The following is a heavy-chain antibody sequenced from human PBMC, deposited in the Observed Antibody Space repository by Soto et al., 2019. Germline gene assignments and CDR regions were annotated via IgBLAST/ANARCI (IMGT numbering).Heavy chain of an antibody. D-gene: IGHD6-19*01. Sequence: QVQLVQSGAEVKKPGASVKVSCKASGYTFTSYGISWVRQAPGQGLEWMGWISAYNGNTNYAQKLQVRVTMTTDTSKSIAYMELRSLRSDDTAVYYCARDKVIAVADYWYFDLWGRGTLVTVSS. J-gene: IGHJ2*01. CDR3: ARDKVIAVADYWYFDL. CDR2: ISAYNGNT. CDR1: GYTFTSYG. V-gene: IGHV1-18*01.